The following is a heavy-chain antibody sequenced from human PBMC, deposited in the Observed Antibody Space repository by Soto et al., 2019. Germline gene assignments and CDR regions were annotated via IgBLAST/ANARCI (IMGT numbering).Heavy chain of an antibody. CDR2: IWYDGSNK. CDR3: AKAPRAVGDYYYYYMDV. J-gene: IGHJ6*03. V-gene: IGHV3-33*06. D-gene: IGHD2-15*01. Sequence: GGSLRLSCAASGFTFSSYGMHWVRQAPGKGLEWVAVIWYDGSNKYYADSVKGRFTISRDNSKNTLYLQMNSLRAEDTSVYYCAKAPRAVGDYYYYYMDVWGKGTTVTVSS. CDR1: GFTFSSYG.